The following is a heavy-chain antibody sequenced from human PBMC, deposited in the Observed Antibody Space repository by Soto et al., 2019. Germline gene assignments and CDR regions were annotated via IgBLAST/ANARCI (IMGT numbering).Heavy chain of an antibody. J-gene: IGHJ4*02. CDR1: GFSLSNGRMG. CDR2: IFSSDDK. V-gene: IGHV2-26*01. CDR3: ARIGDCSSTSCYHYDY. Sequence: ASGPTLVNPTEALTLSCTVCGFSLSNGRMGVSWIRQPPGKALEWLAHIFSSDDKSYSTSLKTRLTISKDTSKSQVVLTMTNMDPVDTATYYCARIGDCSSTSCYHYDYWGQGTLVTVSS. D-gene: IGHD2-2*01.